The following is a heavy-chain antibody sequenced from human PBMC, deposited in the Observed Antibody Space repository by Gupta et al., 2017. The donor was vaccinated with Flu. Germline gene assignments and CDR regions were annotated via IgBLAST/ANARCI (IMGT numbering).Heavy chain of an antibody. D-gene: IGHD1-7*01. CDR2: IKDGSGET. J-gene: IGHJ6*03. Sequence: TKYPMHWVRQAHGQRTEWMGWIKDGSGETKYSQKFQGRVTITRDTSASIVYMELSRLRCEETAVYYCTRGGTAFYYYYMDVWDKGTTVTVS. V-gene: IGHV1-3*01. CDR1: TKYP. CDR3: TRGGTAFYYYYMDV.